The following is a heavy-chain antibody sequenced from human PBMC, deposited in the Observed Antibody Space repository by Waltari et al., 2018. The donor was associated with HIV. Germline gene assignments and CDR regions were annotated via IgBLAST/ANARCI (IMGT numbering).Heavy chain of an antibody. CDR2: INSDGSST. J-gene: IGHJ4*02. Sequence: VESGGGSVQLGGSLRLSCAASGFTFSSYWMHWVRQAPGKGLVWVSRINSDGSSTSYADSVKGRFTSSRDNAKNTVYLQMNSLRAEDTAVYYCARAGRDGKLPPDYWGQGTLVTVSS. CDR3: ARAGRDGKLPPDY. CDR1: GFTFSSYW. D-gene: IGHD1-26*01. V-gene: IGHV3-74*01.